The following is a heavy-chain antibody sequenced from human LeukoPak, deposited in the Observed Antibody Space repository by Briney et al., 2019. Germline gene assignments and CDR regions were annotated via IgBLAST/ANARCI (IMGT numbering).Heavy chain of an antibody. Sequence: PGGSLRLSCSASGFSLSDYGMSWVRQAPGKGLEWVSYITMNSVRFYADPVKGRFTISRDNDKNSVYLQMNSLRDEDTAVYYCASLDYGDWGQGTLVTVSS. CDR2: ITMNSVR. D-gene: IGHD4-17*01. CDR1: GFSLSDYG. V-gene: IGHV3-48*02. CDR3: ASLDYGD. J-gene: IGHJ4*02.